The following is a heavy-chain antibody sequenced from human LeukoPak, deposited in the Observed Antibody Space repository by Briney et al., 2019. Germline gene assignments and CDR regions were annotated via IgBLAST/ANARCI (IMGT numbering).Heavy chain of an antibody. Sequence: GRSLRLSCVASGFTFSPYYMHWVRQTPGKGLEWVAVIFFDGSDKFYADSVKGRFTISRDNSKNTLYLQMNSLRAEDTAVYYCARGHIAAAGHEFFDYWGQGTLVTVSS. CDR1: GFTFSPYY. V-gene: IGHV3-33*01. CDR2: IFFDGSDK. D-gene: IGHD6-13*01. J-gene: IGHJ4*02. CDR3: ARGHIAAAGHEFFDY.